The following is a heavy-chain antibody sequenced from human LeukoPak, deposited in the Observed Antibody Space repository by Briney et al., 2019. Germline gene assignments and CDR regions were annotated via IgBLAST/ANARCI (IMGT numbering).Heavy chain of an antibody. Sequence: SVKVSCKASGYTFTSYAMNWVRQAPGQGLEWMGGIIPIFGTANYAQKFHDRVTITADESTSTAYMELSSLRSEDTAVYYCARAPLGYCTSTSCYAGIRQYFDSWGQGTLVTVSS. CDR3: ARAPLGYCTSTSCYAGIRQYFDS. CDR2: IIPIFGTA. J-gene: IGHJ4*02. V-gene: IGHV1-69*13. D-gene: IGHD2-2*01. CDR1: GYTFTSYA.